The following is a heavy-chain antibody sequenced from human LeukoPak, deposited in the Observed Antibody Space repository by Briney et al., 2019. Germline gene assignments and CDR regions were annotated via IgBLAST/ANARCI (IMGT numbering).Heavy chain of an antibody. Sequence: ASVKVSCKASGYTFTGYYMHWVRQAPGRGLEWMGWINPNSGGTNYAQKFQGRVTMTRDTSISTAYMELSRLRSDDTAVYYCARREGASIFGGNDYWGQGTLVTVSS. V-gene: IGHV1-2*02. CDR2: INPNSGGT. CDR1: GYTFTGYY. CDR3: ARREGASIFGGNDY. J-gene: IGHJ4*02. D-gene: IGHD3-3*01.